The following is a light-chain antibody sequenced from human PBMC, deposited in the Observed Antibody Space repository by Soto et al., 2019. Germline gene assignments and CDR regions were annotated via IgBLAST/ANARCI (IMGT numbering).Light chain of an antibody. CDR1: QSVSSSY. V-gene: IGKV3D-7*01. J-gene: IGKJ4*01. CDR3: QQDYNLPPLT. Sequence: PGERVTLSCRASQSVSSSYLTWYQQKPGQAPRLLIYGASTRATSIPDRFSGSGSGTDFTLTISSLQPEDFAVYYWQQDYNLPPLTFGGGTKVEIK. CDR2: GAS.